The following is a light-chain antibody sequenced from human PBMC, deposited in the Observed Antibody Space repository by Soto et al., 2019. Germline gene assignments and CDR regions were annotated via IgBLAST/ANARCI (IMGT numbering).Light chain of an antibody. CDR2: DVS. V-gene: IGLV2-14*03. Sequence: QSALTQPASVSGSPGQSITISCTGSSSDIGGYNYVSWYQQHPGKAPQLMIYDVSYRPSGISDRFSGSKSGNTASLTISGLQPKDEAGYYCSSYGASSTLFGGGTQLTVL. CDR1: SSDIGGYNY. CDR3: SSYGASSTL. J-gene: IGLJ3*02.